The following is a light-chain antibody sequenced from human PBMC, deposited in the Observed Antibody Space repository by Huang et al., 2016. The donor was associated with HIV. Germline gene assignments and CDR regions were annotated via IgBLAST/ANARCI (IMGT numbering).Light chain of an antibody. CDR1: QPVLNSSNHKNY. CDR2: CAS. Sequence: DIVMTQSPDSLSVSLGARATLSCKSSQPVLNSSNHKNYLAWYQQKSGQPPKLLIFCASSREFGVPDRFSGSGSGTDFTLTINGLQPEDVAVYYCQQYYNTPRTFGPGTKVDI. J-gene: IGKJ3*01. V-gene: IGKV4-1*01. CDR3: QQYYNTPRT.